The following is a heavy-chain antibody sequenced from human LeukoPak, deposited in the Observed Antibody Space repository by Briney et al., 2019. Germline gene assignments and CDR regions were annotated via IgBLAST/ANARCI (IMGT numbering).Heavy chain of an antibody. CDR3: AKDLQGGYCSGGSCNSWYY. CDR1: GFTFSNYA. V-gene: IGHV3-23*01. CDR2: ISGSGGST. Sequence: GGSLRLSCAASGFTFSNYAMSWVRQAPGKGMEWVSAISGSGGSTYYADSVKGRFTISRDNSKNTLYLQMNSLRAEDTAVYYGAKDLQGGYCSGGSCNSWYYWGQGTLVTVSS. D-gene: IGHD2-15*01. J-gene: IGHJ4*02.